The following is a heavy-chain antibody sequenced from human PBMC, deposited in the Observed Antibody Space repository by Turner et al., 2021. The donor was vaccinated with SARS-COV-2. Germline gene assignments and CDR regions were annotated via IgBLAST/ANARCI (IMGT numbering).Heavy chain of an antibody. V-gene: IGHV3-23*01. J-gene: IGHJ3*02. CDR1: GFTFSSYA. Sequence: EVQLLESGGGLVQPGGFLRPSCAASGFTFSSYAISWIRQAPGKGLEWVAAISGSGGSTFYADSVKGRFTISRDDSKNTLYLQMNSLRAEDTAVYYCAKDIRTTPIAVAGRGAFDIWGQGTMVTVSS. CDR3: AKDIRTTPIAVAGRGAFDI. CDR2: ISGSGGST. D-gene: IGHD6-19*01.